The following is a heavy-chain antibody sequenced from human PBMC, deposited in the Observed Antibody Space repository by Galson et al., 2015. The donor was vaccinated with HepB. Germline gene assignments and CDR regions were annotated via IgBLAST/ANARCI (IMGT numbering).Heavy chain of an antibody. Sequence: SLRLSCAASGFTVSSNYMSWVRQAPGKGLEWVSVIYSGGSTYYADSVKGRFTISRDNSKNTLYLQMNSLRAEDTAVYYCARDVGITMVRGAPLPPDVWGQGTTVTVSS. CDR3: ARDVGITMVRGAPLPPDV. V-gene: IGHV3-66*01. D-gene: IGHD3-10*01. CDR1: GFTVSSNY. J-gene: IGHJ6*02. CDR2: IYSGGST.